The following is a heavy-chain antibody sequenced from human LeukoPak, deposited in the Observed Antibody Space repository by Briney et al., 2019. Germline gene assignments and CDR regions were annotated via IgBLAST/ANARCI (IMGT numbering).Heavy chain of an antibody. V-gene: IGHV4-34*01. CDR1: GGSFSGYY. D-gene: IGHD3-9*01. CDR3: ARERPSYYDILTGYYPRSLPYYFDY. Sequence: SETLSLTCAVYGGSFSGYYWSWLRQPPGKGLEWIGEINHSGSTNYNPSLKSRVTISVDTSKNQFSLKLSSVTAADTAVYYCARERPSYYDILTGYYPRSLPYYFDYWGQGTLVTVSS. J-gene: IGHJ4*02. CDR2: INHSGST.